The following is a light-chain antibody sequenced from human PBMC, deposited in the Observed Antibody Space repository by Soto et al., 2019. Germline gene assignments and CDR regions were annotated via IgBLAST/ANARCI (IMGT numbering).Light chain of an antibody. CDR3: QQHGTSPIT. J-gene: IGKJ5*01. CDR2: GAS. Sequence: EIVLTQSPGTLSLSQGERVTLSSRASQSVSSTFLAWYQQKPGQAPRLLIYGASNRATGIPDRFSCSGSGTDFTLTISRLEPEDFAVYYCQQHGTSPITFGQGTRLEIK. V-gene: IGKV3-20*01. CDR1: QSVSSTF.